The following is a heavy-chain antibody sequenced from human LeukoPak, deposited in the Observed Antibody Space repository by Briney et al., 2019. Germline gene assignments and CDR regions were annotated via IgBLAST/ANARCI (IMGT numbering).Heavy chain of an antibody. D-gene: IGHD5-12*01. CDR2: ISWNSGSI. CDR3: AKTNEYDYGPPDY. V-gene: IGHV3-9*01. CDR1: GFTFDDYA. J-gene: IGHJ4*02. Sequence: QAGGSLRLSCAASGFTFDDYAMCWVRQAPGKGLEWVSSISWNSGSIGYADSVKGRFTISRDNAKNALFLQMNSLRPDDTALYYCAKTNEYDYGPPDYWGQGTLVTVSS.